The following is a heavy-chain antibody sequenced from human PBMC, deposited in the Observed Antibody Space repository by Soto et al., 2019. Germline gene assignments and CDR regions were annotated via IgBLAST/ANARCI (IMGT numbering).Heavy chain of an antibody. J-gene: IGHJ4*02. CDR2: VGTANANT. CDR3: ARELNTDPTAYYSFAY. V-gene: IGHV1-18*01. D-gene: IGHD3-9*01. Sequence: QVQLVQSGPEVTMPGASGKSSCKTSGYTFTAKGLAWLRRPPGQRPEWLGWVGTANANTNYAEKFQGRVTMTSDRSTTTTYMELRSLRSDDTAVYYCARELNTDPTAYYSFAYWGQGTLVTVSS. CDR1: GYTFTAKG.